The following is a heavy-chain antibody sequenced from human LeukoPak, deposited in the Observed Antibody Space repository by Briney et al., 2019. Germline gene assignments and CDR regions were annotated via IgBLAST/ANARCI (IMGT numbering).Heavy chain of an antibody. V-gene: IGHV1-46*01. CDR1: GYTFTSYA. Sequence: VASVNVSFKAPGYTFTSYAMNWVRQAPGQGLEWMGIINPSGGSTSYAQKFQGRVTMTRDTSTSTVYMELSSLRSEDTAVYYCAREEYSSSAPYYFDYWGQGTLVTVSS. CDR2: INPSGGST. CDR3: AREEYSSSAPYYFDY. J-gene: IGHJ4*02. D-gene: IGHD6-13*01.